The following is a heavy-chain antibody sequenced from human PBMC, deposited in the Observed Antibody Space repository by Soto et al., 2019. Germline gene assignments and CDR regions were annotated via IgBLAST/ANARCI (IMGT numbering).Heavy chain of an antibody. CDR1: GYTFTSYG. J-gene: IGHJ4*02. CDR2: ISAYNGNT. D-gene: IGHD3-3*01. CDR3: ARDRRVYDYDFWSGYYTPYFDY. Sequence: ASVKVSCKASGYTFTSYGISWVRQAPGQGLEWMGWISAYNGNTNYPQKLQGRVTMTTDTSTSTAYMELRSLRSDDTAVYYCARDRRVYDYDFWSGYYTPYFDYWGQGTLVTVSS. V-gene: IGHV1-18*01.